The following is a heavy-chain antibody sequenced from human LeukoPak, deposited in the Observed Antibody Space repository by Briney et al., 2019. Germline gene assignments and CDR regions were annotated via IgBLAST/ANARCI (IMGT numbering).Heavy chain of an antibody. D-gene: IGHD4-17*01. CDR3: AKGPRTTVTTTLDY. J-gene: IGHJ4*02. Sequence: GGSLRLSCAASGFTFDDYAMHWVRQAPGMGLEWVSGISWNSGSIGYADSVKGRFTISRDNAKNSLYLQMNSLRAEDTALYYCAKGPRTTVTTTLDYWGQGTLVTVSS. CDR2: ISWNSGSI. V-gene: IGHV3-9*01. CDR1: GFTFDDYA.